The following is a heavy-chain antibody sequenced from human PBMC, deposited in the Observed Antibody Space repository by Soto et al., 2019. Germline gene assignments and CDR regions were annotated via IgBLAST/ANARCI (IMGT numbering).Heavy chain of an antibody. Sequence: GGSLTLSWAAAGLTLNIYALHWVRQAPGKGREWVAVISFDGTKKYYSDSVKGRFTISRDNLKNTLYLQMNTLRVEHAALYFCDREDDYGYPYIYYGLDVWGHGTPVTVS. D-gene: IGHD4-17*01. CDR3: DREDDYGYPYIYYGLDV. CDR2: ISFDGTKK. CDR1: GLTLNIYA. J-gene: IGHJ6*02. V-gene: IGHV3-30-3*01.